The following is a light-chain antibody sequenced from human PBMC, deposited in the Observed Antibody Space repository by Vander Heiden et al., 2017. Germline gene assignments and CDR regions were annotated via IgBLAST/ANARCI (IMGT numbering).Light chain of an antibody. CDR1: SSDVGGYNY. Sequence: QSALTQPASVSGSPGQSVTNSCTGSSSDVGGYNYVSWYQQYPGRAPRVMIYDVTNRPSGISNRFSGSKSGNTASLTISGLQAEDEADYYCSSYTSNTTLVFGGGTKLTVL. J-gene: IGLJ2*01. V-gene: IGLV2-14*03. CDR2: DVT. CDR3: SSYTSNTTLV.